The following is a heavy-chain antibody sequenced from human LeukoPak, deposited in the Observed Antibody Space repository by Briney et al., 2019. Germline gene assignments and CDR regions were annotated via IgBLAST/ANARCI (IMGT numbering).Heavy chain of an antibody. J-gene: IGHJ6*03. CDR3: ARDRGSYYFRGVSYYYYYMDV. D-gene: IGHD1-26*01. CDR2: IKQDGSEK. CDR1: GFTFSNAW. Sequence: GGSLRLSCAASGFTFSNAWMSWVRQAPGKGLEWVANIKQDGSEKDYVDSVKGRFTISRDNAKNSLYLQMNSLRAEDTAVYYCARDRGSYYFRGVSYYYYYMDVWGKGTTVTVSS. V-gene: IGHV3-7*01.